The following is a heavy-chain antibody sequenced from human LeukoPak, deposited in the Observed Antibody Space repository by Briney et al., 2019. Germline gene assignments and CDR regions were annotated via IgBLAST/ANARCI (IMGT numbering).Heavy chain of an antibody. J-gene: IGHJ4*02. CDR3: ARDPYSKIFGG. CDR2: ITGGDDA. V-gene: IGHV3-66*02. D-gene: IGHD3-3*01. Sequence: PGGSLRLSCAASGLTVNNNYMSWVRQAPGRGLQWVSLITGGDDAYYADSVKGRFTISRDNSKSPLYLQMNSLRPDHTAVYYCARDPYSKIFGGWGQGTLVTVSS. CDR1: GLTVNNNY.